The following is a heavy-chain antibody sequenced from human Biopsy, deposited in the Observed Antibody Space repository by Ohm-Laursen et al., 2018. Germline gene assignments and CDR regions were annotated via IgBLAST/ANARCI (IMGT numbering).Heavy chain of an antibody. CDR2: VYYDGGST. CDR1: GASISSYY. V-gene: IGHV4-59*01. D-gene: IGHD3-3*01. Sequence: GTLSLTCSVSGASISSYYWSWFRQPPGKRPEWIGFVYYDGGSTNYNPAIKSRVTISKDTSKNQFSLQVNSVTAADTTVYYCPRTPLYSFWSGSYKRGLWFDPWGQGTLVIVSS. CDR3: PRTPLYSFWSGSYKRGLWFDP. J-gene: IGHJ5*02.